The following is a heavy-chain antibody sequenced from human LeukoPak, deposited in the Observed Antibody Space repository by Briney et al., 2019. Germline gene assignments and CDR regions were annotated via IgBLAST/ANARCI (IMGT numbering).Heavy chain of an antibody. CDR2: INPNSGGT. CDR3: ARGRVYTGDYFDY. CDR1: GYTFTGYY. J-gene: IGHJ4*02. V-gene: IGHV1-2*02. D-gene: IGHD1-14*01. Sequence: ASVKASCKASGYTFTGYYMHWVRQAPGQGLEWMGWINPNSGGTNYAQKFQGRVTMTRDTSISTAYMELSRLRSDDTAVYYCARGRVYTGDYFDYWGQGTLVTVSS.